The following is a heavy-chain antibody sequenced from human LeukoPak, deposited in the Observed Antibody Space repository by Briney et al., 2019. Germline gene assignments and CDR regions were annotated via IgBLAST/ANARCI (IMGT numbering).Heavy chain of an antibody. CDR2: ISSSGSTI. CDR1: GFTFSSYE. D-gene: IGHD3-10*01. Sequence: GGSLRLSCAASGFTFSSYEMNWVRQAPGKGLEWVSYISSSGSTIYYADSVKGRFTISRDNAKNSLYLQMNSLRAEDTAVYYCARDHGLLWLGELYGMDVWGQGTTVTVSS. J-gene: IGHJ6*02. CDR3: ARDHGLLWLGELYGMDV. V-gene: IGHV3-48*03.